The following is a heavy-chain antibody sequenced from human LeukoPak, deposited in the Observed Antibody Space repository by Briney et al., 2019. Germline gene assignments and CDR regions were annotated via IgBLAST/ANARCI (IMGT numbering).Heavy chain of an antibody. CDR1: GGSISSSSYY. CDR3: AREQGLLGAIFYYYYYMDV. CDR2: IYYSGST. V-gene: IGHV4-39*07. J-gene: IGHJ6*03. D-gene: IGHD1-26*01. Sequence: SETLSLTCTVSGGSISSSSYYWGWIRQPPGKGLEWIGSIYYSGSTYYNPPLKSRVTISVDTSKNQFSLKLSSVTAADTAVYYCAREQGLLGAIFYYYYYMDVWGKGTTVTVSS.